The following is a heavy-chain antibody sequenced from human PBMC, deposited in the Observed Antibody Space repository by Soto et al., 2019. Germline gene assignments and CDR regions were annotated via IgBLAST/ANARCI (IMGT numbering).Heavy chain of an antibody. J-gene: IGHJ4*02. Sequence: EVQLVESGGGLLHPGGSLRLSCAAPGLTFSSYTMNWFRQAQGKGREWVSYISSSSSTIYYADSVKGRFTISRDNAKNSLYLQMNSLRDEDTAVYYCARARDGDLDYWGQGTLVTVSS. CDR2: ISSSSSTI. CDR3: ARARDGDLDY. CDR1: GLTFSSYT. V-gene: IGHV3-48*02. D-gene: IGHD4-17*01.